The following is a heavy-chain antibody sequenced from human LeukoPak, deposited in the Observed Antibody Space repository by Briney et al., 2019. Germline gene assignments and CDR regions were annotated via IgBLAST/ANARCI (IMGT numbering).Heavy chain of an antibody. Sequence: GGSLRLSCAASGFTFSSYSMNWVRQAPGKGLEWVSSISSSSSYIYYADSVKGRFTISRDNAKNSLYLQMNSLRAEDTAVYYCAREDPGLWSGYPIDYWGQGTLVTVSS. CDR2: ISSSSSYI. J-gene: IGHJ4*02. D-gene: IGHD3-3*01. V-gene: IGHV3-21*01. CDR3: AREDPGLWSGYPIDY. CDR1: GFTFSSYS.